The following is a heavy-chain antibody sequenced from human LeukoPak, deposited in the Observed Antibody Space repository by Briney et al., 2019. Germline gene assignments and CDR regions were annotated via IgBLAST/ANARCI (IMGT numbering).Heavy chain of an antibody. D-gene: IGHD3-22*01. CDR1: GYSFTNYW. J-gene: IGHJ3*02. V-gene: IGHV5-51*01. CDR3: ARPLNYYDSSGYWDAFDI. Sequence: GESLKISCKGSGYSFTNYWIGWVRQMPGKGLEWMGIIDPGDSDTRYGPSFQGQVTISADKSITTAYLQWSSLKASDTAMYYCARPLNYYDSSGYWDAFDIWGQGTMVTVSS. CDR2: IDPGDSDT.